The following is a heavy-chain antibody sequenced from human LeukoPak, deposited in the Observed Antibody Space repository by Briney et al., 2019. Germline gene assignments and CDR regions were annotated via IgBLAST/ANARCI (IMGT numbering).Heavy chain of an antibody. V-gene: IGHV3-66*01. CDR2: IYSGGST. D-gene: IGHD2-21*02. Sequence: GGFLRLSCAASGFTVSSNYMSWVRQAPGKGLEWVSVIYSGGSTYYADSVKGRFTISRDNSKNTLYLQMNSLRAEDTAVYYCARDSSLVTANYYYGMDVWGQGTTVTVSS. CDR1: GFTVSSNY. J-gene: IGHJ6*02. CDR3: ARDSSLVTANYYYGMDV.